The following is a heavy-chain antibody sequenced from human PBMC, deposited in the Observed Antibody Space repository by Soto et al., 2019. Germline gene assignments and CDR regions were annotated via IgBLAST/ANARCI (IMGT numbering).Heavy chain of an antibody. V-gene: IGHV1-8*01. J-gene: IGHJ5*02. Sequence: QVQLVQSGAEMKKPGASVKVSCKASGYTFTSYDINWVRQATGQGPEWMGWMNPNSGNTGYAQKFQGRVTMTRNASISTAYMELSSLRSEDTAVYYCARESNWNDVEWGWWFDPWGQGTLVTVSS. D-gene: IGHD1-1*01. CDR2: MNPNSGNT. CDR1: GYTFTSYD. CDR3: ARESNWNDVEWGWWFDP.